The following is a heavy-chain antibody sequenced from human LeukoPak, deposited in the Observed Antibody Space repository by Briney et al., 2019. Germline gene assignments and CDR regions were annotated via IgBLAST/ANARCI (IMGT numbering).Heavy chain of an antibody. V-gene: IGHV3-7*03. J-gene: IGHJ6*02. D-gene: IGHD2-8*01. CDR2: VNRDGSGT. CDR3: VRNNAMDV. CDR1: GFTLSNHW. Sequence: GVSLRLSCAASGFTLSNHWMTRVRQVPGRGPEWVANVNRDGSGTYYLDSVKGRFTISRDNAKSSLNLQTNSLRAEDAALYYCVRNNAMDVWGQGTAVIVSS.